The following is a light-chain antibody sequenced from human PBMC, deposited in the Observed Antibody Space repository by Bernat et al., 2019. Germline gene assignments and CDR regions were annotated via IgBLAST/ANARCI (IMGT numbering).Light chain of an antibody. CDR1: SSDVGGYNY. J-gene: IGLJ3*02. CDR3: CSYAGSFWV. CDR2: DVS. Sequence: QSALTQPRSVSGSPGQPVTISCTGTSSDVGGYNYVSWYQQHPGKAPKLMIYDVSKRPSGVPDRFSASKSGNTASLTISGLQAEDEADYYCCSYAGSFWVFGGGTKLTVL. V-gene: IGLV2-11*01.